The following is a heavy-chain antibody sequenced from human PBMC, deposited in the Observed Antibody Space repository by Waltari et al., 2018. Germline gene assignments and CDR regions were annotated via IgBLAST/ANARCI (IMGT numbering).Heavy chain of an antibody. CDR2: ISGDGRIT. V-gene: IGHV3-74*01. D-gene: IGHD3-16*02. CDR1: GFTCRNYW. J-gene: IGHJ4*02. Sequence: EVQLVESGGGLVQQGGSLRLSCAASGFTCRNYWLHWVRQVPGKGLVWVSRISGDGRITHYADSVKGRFTISRDNAENTLYLQMNSLTVEDTAVYYCARNYRDYWGQGTLVTVSS. CDR3: ARNYRDY.